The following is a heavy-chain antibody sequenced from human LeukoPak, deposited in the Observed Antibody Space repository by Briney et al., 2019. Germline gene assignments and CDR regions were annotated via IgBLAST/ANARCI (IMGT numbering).Heavy chain of an antibody. CDR3: AELGITMIGGV. J-gene: IGHJ6*04. CDR2: ISSSSSYI. D-gene: IGHD3-10*02. CDR1: GFRFSSHW. V-gene: IGHV3-21*01. Sequence: GGSLRLSCAASGFRFSSHWMSWVRHTPGKGLEWVSSISSSSSYIYYADSVKGRFTISRDNAKNSLYLQMNSLRAEDTAVYYCAELGITMIGGVWGKGTTVTISS.